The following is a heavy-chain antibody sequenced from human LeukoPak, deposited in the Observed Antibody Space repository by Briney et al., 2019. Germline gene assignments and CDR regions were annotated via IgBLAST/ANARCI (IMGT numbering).Heavy chain of an antibody. D-gene: IGHD6-13*01. V-gene: IGHV1-46*01. J-gene: IGHJ5*02. Sequence: ASVKVSCKASGYTFTSYYMHWVRQAPGQGLEWMGIINPSGGSTSYAQKFQGRVTMTRDTSTSTVYVELSSLRSEDTAVYYCAREEVAAAGISFNWFDPWGQGTLVTVSS. CDR1: GYTFTSYY. CDR3: AREEVAAAGISFNWFDP. CDR2: INPSGGST.